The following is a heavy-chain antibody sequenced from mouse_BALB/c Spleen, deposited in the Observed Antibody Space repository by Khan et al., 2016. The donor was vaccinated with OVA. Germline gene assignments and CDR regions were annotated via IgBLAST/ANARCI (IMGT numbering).Heavy chain of an antibody. CDR2: INTYTGEP. V-gene: IGHV9-3-1*01. CDR3: ARPPYFSYVMGY. CDR1: GYTFTNYG. D-gene: IGHD2-10*01. J-gene: IGHJ4*01. Sequence: QIQLVQSGPELKKPGETVKISCKASGYTFTNYGMNWVKQAPGKGLKWLGWINTYTGEPTYVDDFKGRFAFSLETSANTAYMQINNLKNEDTATXFWARPPYFSYVMGYWGQGTSVTVSS.